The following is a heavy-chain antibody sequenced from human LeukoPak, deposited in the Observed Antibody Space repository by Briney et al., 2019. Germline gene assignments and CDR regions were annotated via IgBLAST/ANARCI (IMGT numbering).Heavy chain of an antibody. D-gene: IGHD3-3*01. CDR2: IIPIFGTA. CDR3: ARGGGPWLLSYYYYYYYMDV. J-gene: IGHJ6*03. V-gene: IGHV1-69*13. CDR1: GGTFSSYA. Sequence: GASVKVSCKASGGTFSSYAISWVRQAPGQGLEWMGGIIPIFGTANYAQKFQGRVTITADESTSTAYMELSSLRSEDTAVYYCARGGGPWLLSYYYYYYYMDVWGKGTTVTISS.